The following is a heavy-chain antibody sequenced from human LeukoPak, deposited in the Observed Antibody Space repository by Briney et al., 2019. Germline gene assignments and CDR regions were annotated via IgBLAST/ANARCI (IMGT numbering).Heavy chain of an antibody. CDR2: INPNSGGT. CDR3: ARVLVVPAAIYGGGWFDP. Sequence: ASVKVSCKASGGTFSSYTISWVRQAPGQGLEWMGWINPNSGGTNYAQKFQGRVTMTRDTSISTAYMELSRLRSDDTAVYYCARVLVVPAAIYGGGWFDPWGQGTLVTVSS. D-gene: IGHD2-2*02. J-gene: IGHJ5*02. V-gene: IGHV1-2*02. CDR1: GGTFSSYT.